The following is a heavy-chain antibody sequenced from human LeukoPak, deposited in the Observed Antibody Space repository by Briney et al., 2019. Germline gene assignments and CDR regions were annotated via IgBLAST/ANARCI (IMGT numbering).Heavy chain of an antibody. D-gene: IGHD3-3*01. V-gene: IGHV3-7*01. CDR1: GFTFSSHW. J-gene: IGHJ4*02. Sequence: GGSLRLSCAASGFTFSSHWMTWIRQAPGKGLEWVASIKKDVGEKFYVDSVKGRFTISRDNAKNSLYLQMNSLRAEDTAVYYCARESGHYDFWSGYWPYCSGGSCYLDYWGQGTLVTVSS. CDR2: IKKDVGEK. CDR3: ARESGHYDFWSGYWPYCSGGSCYLDY.